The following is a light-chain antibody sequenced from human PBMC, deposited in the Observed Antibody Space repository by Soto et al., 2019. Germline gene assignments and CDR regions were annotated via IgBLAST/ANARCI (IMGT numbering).Light chain of an antibody. J-gene: IGLJ2*01. CDR3: QSYDSSLSVVV. V-gene: IGLV1-40*01. CDR2: ANN. Sequence: QSVLTQPPSVSGAPGQGVTISCTGSSSNIGANYDVRWYQQLPGTAPKLLIYANNNRPSGVPDRFSGSKSGTSASLAITGLQAEDEADYYCQSYDSSLSVVVFGGGTKLTVL. CDR1: SSNIGANYD.